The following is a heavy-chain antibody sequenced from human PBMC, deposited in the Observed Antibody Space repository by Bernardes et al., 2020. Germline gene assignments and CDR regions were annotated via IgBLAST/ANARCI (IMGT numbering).Heavy chain of an antibody. Sequence: ASVKVSCKASGYTFPSYEINWVRQATGQGLEWMGWMTPNSGNTGYAQKFQGRVTMTRNTSISTAYMELSSLRSEDTAVYYCARARRYCGGDCYPFDPWGQGTLVTVYS. D-gene: IGHD2-21*02. CDR3: ARARRYCGGDCYPFDP. J-gene: IGHJ5*02. V-gene: IGHV1-8*01. CDR2: MTPNSGNT. CDR1: GYTFPSYE.